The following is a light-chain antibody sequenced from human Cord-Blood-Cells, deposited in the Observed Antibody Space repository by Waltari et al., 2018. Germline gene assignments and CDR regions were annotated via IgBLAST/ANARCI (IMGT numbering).Light chain of an antibody. CDR3: AAWDDSLNGYV. Sequence: QSVLPQPPSASGTPGPRVNISCSGSSSNIGSNTVNWYQQLPGPAPKLLIYSNNQRPSGVPDRFSGSKSGTSASLAISGLQSEDEADYYCAAWDDSLNGYVFGTGTKVTVL. CDR1: SSNIGSNT. V-gene: IGLV1-44*01. CDR2: SNN. J-gene: IGLJ1*01.